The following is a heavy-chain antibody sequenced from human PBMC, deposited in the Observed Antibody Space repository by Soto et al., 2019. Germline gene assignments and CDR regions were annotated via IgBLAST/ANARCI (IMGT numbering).Heavy chain of an antibody. CDR3: VKDLGSGKPYYYYAMDV. CDR2: ISYDGSNK. D-gene: IGHD3-10*01. J-gene: IGHJ6*02. V-gene: IGHV3-30*18. CDR1: GFIFSRYG. Sequence: QGQLVESGGGVVQPGTSLRLSCEASGFIFSRYGRHWVRQAPGKGLEWVAVISYDGSNKYYAESVKGRFIISRDKSENTLYLQMNSLRAEDTAVYYCVKDLGSGKPYYYYAMDVWGQGTTVTVSS.